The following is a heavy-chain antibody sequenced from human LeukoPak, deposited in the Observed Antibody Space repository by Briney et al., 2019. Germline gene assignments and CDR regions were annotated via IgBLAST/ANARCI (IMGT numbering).Heavy chain of an antibody. J-gene: IGHJ4*02. Sequence: SETLSLTCAVSGGSISSSNWWSWVRQPPGKGLEWIGEIYHSGSTYYNPSLKSRVAISVDTSKNQFSLKLSSVTAADTAVYYCARTRYYYNSRSYGAPYYFDYWGQGTLVTVSS. CDR1: GGSISSSNW. CDR3: ARTRYYYNSRSYGAPYYFDY. D-gene: IGHD3-10*01. CDR2: IYHSGST. V-gene: IGHV4-4*02.